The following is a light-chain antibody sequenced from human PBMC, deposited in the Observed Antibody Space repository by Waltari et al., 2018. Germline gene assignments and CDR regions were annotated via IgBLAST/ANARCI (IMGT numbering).Light chain of an antibody. CDR3: QQRRNWPLT. CDR2: DTS. CDR1: QSVTNY. Sequence: IVLTQSQATLSLSPGLRGHLPCRASQSVTNYLAWYQQKPGQAPRLLIYDTSNMATGIPARFSGSGCGTDFTLTISSLEPEDFAVYYCQQRRNWPLTFGGGTKVEIK. J-gene: IGKJ4*01. V-gene: IGKV3-11*01.